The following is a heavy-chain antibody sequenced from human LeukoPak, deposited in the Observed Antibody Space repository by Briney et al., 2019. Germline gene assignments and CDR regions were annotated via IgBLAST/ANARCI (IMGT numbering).Heavy chain of an antibody. V-gene: IGHV1-8*01. CDR2: MNPNSGNT. J-gene: IGHJ3*02. CDR1: GYTFTSYD. CDR3: ARGGWVAAAGNDAFDI. Sequence: ASVKVSCKASGYTFTSYDINWVRQATGQGLEWMGWMNPNSGNTGYAQKFQGRVTMTRNTSISTAYMELSSLRSEDTAVYYCARGGWVAAAGNDAFDIWGQGTKVTVSS. D-gene: IGHD6-13*01.